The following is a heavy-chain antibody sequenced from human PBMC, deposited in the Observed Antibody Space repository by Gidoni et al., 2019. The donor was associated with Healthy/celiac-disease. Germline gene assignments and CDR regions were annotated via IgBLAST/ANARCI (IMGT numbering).Heavy chain of an antibody. D-gene: IGHD6-13*01. CDR1: GGSFSGYY. J-gene: IGHJ4*02. CDR2: INHSGST. Sequence: QVQLQQWGAGLLKPSETLSLTCAVYGGSFSGYYWSWIRQPPGKGLEWIGEINHSGSTNYNPSLKSRVTISVDTSKNQFSLKLSSVTAADTAVYYCARASAAGILFDYWGQGTLVTVSS. CDR3: ARASAAGILFDY. V-gene: IGHV4-34*01.